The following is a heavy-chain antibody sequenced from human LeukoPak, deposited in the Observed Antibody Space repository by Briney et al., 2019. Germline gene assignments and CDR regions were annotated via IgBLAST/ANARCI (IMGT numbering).Heavy chain of an antibody. D-gene: IGHD3-16*01. CDR1: GESFSGYY. CDR3: ARGRGLGYYYYMDV. J-gene: IGHJ6*03. CDR2: INHSGST. V-gene: IGHV4-34*01. Sequence: PSETLSLTCAVYGESFSGYYWSWIRQPPGKGLEWIGEINHSGSTNYNPSLKSRVTISVDTSKNQFSLKLSSVTAADTAVYYCARGRGLGYYYYMDVWGKGTTVTVSS.